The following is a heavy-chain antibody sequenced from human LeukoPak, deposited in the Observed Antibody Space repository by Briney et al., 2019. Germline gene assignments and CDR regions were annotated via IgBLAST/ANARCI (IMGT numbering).Heavy chain of an antibody. CDR3: ARDSGSGSYYILGY. D-gene: IGHD3-10*01. J-gene: IGHJ4*02. CDR2: INPNSGVT. Sequence: GASVKVSCKGSEYTFSAYYIHWVRQAPGHGLEWMGWINPNSGVTKYAQKFQGRVTMTRDTSISTAYMELSRLRSDDTAVYYCARDSGSGSYYILGYWGQGTLVTVSS. V-gene: IGHV1-2*02. CDR1: EYTFSAYY.